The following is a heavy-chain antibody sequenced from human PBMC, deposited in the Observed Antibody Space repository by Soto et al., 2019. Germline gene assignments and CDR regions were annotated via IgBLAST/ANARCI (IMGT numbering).Heavy chain of an antibody. CDR1: GFTFDDYA. Sequence: EVQLVESGGGLVQPGRSLRLSCAASGFTFDDYAMHWVRQAPGKGLEWVSGISWNSGSIGYADSVKGRFTISRDNAKNSLYLQMNSLRAEDTALYYCAKGHNEWLLQGYFDYWGQGTLVTVSS. D-gene: IGHD3-22*01. CDR2: ISWNSGSI. CDR3: AKGHNEWLLQGYFDY. V-gene: IGHV3-9*01. J-gene: IGHJ4*02.